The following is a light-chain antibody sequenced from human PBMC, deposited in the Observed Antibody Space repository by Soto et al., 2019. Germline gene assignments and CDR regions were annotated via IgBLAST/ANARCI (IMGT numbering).Light chain of an antibody. CDR2: AAS. J-gene: IGKJ2*02. V-gene: IGKV1-39*01. CDR3: QQSYSSPRT. CDR1: QSISTY. Sequence: DIQMPQSPSSLSASVGDRVTITCRASQSISTYLNWYQQKVGKAPKLLIYAASSLQRGVPSRFSGSGSGTDFTLTISSLRPEDFATYYCQQSYSSPRTFGQGTQLEIK.